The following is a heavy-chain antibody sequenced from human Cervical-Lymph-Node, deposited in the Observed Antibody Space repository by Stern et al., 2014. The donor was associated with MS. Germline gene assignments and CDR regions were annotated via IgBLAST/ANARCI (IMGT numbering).Heavy chain of an antibody. CDR1: GFSLTNDRMG. V-gene: IGHV2-26*01. D-gene: IGHD4-23*01. J-gene: IGHJ4*02. CDR3: ARNWEGSDYDGFDF. Sequence: QVTLRESGPVLVKPTETLTLTCTVSGFSLTNDRMGVTWIRQPPGKALEWLAHIFSNDEKSYRTSLKSRLTISKDTSKSQVVLTMTNMDPVDTATYYCARNWEGSDYDGFDFWGQGTLVTVSS. CDR2: IFSNDEK.